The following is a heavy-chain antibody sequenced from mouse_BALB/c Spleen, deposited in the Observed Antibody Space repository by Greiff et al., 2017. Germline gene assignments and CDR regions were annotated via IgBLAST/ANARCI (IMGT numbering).Heavy chain of an antibody. V-gene: IGHV5-6-3*01. CDR2: INSNGGST. Sequence: EVQRVESGGGLVQPGGSLKLSCAASGFTFSSYGMSWVRQTPDKRLELVATINSNGGSTYYPDSVKGRFTISRDNAKNTLYLQMSSLKSEDTAMYYCARGYLYDYVRRGYAMDDWGQGTSVTVSS. D-gene: IGHD2-4*01. CDR3: ARGYLYDYVRRGYAMDD. J-gene: IGHJ4*01. CDR1: GFTFSSYG.